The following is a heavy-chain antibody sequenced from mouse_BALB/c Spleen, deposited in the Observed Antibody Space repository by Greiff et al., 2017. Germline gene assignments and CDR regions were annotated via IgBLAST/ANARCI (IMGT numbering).Heavy chain of an antibody. D-gene: IGHD2-1*01. CDR3: ARGSYGNYGYAMDY. V-gene: IGHV5-4*02. Sequence: EVKVVESGGGLVKPGGSLKLSCAASGFTFSDYYMYWVRQTPEKRLEWVATISDGGSYTYYPDSVKGRFTISRDNAKNNLYLQMSSLKSEDTAMYYCARGSYGNYGYAMDYWGQGTSVTVSS. CDR2: ISDGGSYT. CDR1: GFTFSDYY. J-gene: IGHJ4*01.